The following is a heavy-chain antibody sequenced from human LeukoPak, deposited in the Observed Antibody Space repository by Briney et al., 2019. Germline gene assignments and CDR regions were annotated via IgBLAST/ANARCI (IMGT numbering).Heavy chain of an antibody. D-gene: IGHD3-9*01. V-gene: IGHV4-4*02. Sequence: SETLSLTCAVSGGSISSSNWWSWVRQPPGKGLEWIGEIYHSGSTNYNPSLKSRVTISVDKSKNQFSLKLSSVTAADTAVYYCARGNYDILTGYFPGDYWGQGTLVTVSS. J-gene: IGHJ4*02. CDR1: GGSISSSNW. CDR3: ARGNYDILTGYFPGDY. CDR2: IYHSGST.